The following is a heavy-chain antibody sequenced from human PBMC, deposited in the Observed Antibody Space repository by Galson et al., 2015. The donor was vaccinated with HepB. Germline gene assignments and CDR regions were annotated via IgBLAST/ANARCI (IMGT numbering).Heavy chain of an antibody. CDR1: GYTFTSYG. J-gene: IGHJ4*02. CDR3: ARDSGGQLPLNY. Sequence: SVKVSCKASGYTFTSYGMRWVRQAPGQGLEWMGWISAYNGNTSYAQKLQGRVTMTTDTSTSTAYMELRSLRSEDTAVYYCARDSGGQLPLNYWGQGPLVTVSS. V-gene: IGHV1-18*04. CDR2: ISAYNGNT. D-gene: IGHD2-2*01.